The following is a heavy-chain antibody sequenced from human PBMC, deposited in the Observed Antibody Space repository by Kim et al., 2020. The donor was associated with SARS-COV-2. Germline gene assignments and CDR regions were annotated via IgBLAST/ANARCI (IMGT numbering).Heavy chain of an antibody. CDR1: GGSFSGYY. J-gene: IGHJ6*02. CDR2: INHSGST. D-gene: IGHD2-2*01. CDR3: ARVARLGYCSSTSCLYPGGRYYGMDV. Sequence: SETLSLTCAVYGGSFSGYYWSWIRQPPGKGLEWIGEINHSGSTNYNPSLKSRVTISVDTSKNQFSLKLSSVTAADTAVYYCARVARLGYCSSTSCLYPGGRYYGMDVWGQGTTVTVSS. V-gene: IGHV4-34*01.